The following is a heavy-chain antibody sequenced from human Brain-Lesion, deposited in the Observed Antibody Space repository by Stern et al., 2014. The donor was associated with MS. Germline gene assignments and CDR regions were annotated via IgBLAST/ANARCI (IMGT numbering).Heavy chain of an antibody. CDR2: IYYSGGT. V-gene: IGHV4-31*03. CDR1: GDSISSGGFF. J-gene: IGHJ5*02. Sequence: QLQLQESGPGLVKPSQTLSLTCTVSGDSISSGGFFLSWVRPHPGQGLEWGGYIYYSGGTPYNPSLKSRVSLSLDTSKNQFSLRLSSVTAADTAVYYCARDWSGSSIHLAPAYGGHIRFDPWGQGTLVTVSS. D-gene: IGHD5-18*01. CDR3: ARDWSGSSIHLAPAYGGHIRFDP.